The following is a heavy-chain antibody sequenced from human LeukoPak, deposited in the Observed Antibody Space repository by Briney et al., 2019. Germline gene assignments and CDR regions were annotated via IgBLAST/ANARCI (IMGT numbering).Heavy chain of an antibody. Sequence: SETLSLTCAVYGGSFSGYYWSWIRQPPGKGLEWIGEINHSGSTNYNPSLKSRVTISVDTSKNQFSLKLSSVTAADTAVYYCTRVSMPSSGGDFDYWGQGTLVTVSS. CDR2: INHSGST. CDR3: TRVSMPSSGGDFDY. D-gene: IGHD2/OR15-2a*01. J-gene: IGHJ4*02. CDR1: GGSFSGYY. V-gene: IGHV4-34*01.